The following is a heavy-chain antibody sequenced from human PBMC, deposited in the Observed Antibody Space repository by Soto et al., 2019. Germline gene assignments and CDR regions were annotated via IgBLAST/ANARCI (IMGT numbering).Heavy chain of an antibody. CDR1: EYTFTVYY. Sequence: QVQLVRPGAEVKKPGASVKFSCKAFEYTFTVYYISWVRQAPGQGLEFMGAINSGGGNTDYAQRFQGRVTVTRDTSTSTVYMELTSLRFDDTAVYYCAGGNCAGDCYFDYWGQGTLVTVSS. J-gene: IGHJ4*02. CDR3: AGGNCAGDCYFDY. V-gene: IGHV1-46*01. CDR2: INSGGGNT. D-gene: IGHD2-21*02.